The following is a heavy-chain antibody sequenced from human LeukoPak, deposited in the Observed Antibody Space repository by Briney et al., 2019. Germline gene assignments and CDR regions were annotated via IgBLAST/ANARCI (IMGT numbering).Heavy chain of an antibody. CDR2: INSDGSRT. Sequence: PGGSLRLSCAASGFTFSTFRMHWVRQAPGKGLVWVSRINSDGSRTTYADSVKGRFTISRDNAKNTLYLQMNSLRAEDTAVYYCARDADTSGYYAGAFDIWGQGTMVTVSS. D-gene: IGHD3-22*01. CDR3: ARDADTSGYYAGAFDI. CDR1: GFTFSTFR. V-gene: IGHV3-74*01. J-gene: IGHJ3*02.